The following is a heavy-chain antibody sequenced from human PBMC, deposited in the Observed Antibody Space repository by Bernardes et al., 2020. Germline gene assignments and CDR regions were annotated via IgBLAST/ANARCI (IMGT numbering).Heavy chain of an antibody. Sequence: GGLLRVWCEASGFSCSTYWMNWVQKIPGKGLEWVANIKPDGSAEYYVDSAKGRFTISRDNAKNSLFLQMNSLRAEDTAVYYCSRGVSFHFDYWGRGILVTVSS. CDR2: IKPDGSAE. J-gene: IGHJ4*02. CDR3: SRGVSFHFDY. V-gene: IGHV3-7*04. CDR1: GFSCSTYW. D-gene: IGHD3-16*02.